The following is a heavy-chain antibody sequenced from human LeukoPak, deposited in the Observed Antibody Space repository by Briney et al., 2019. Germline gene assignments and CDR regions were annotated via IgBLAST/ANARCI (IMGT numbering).Heavy chain of an antibody. CDR1: GFTFSSYW. Sequence: PGGSLRLSCAASGFTFSSYWMSWVRQAPGKGLEWVANIKQDGSEKYYVDSVKGRFTISRDNAKNSLYLQMNSLRAEDTAVYYCAKDSRDDAFDIWGQGTMVTVSS. J-gene: IGHJ3*02. V-gene: IGHV3-7*01. CDR3: AKDSRDDAFDI. CDR2: IKQDGSEK.